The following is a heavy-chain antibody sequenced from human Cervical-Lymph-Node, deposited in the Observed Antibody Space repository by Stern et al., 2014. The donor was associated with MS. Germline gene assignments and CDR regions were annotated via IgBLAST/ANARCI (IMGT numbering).Heavy chain of an antibody. CDR1: GDTFTRYP. CDR3: ARDTARHAFDI. J-gene: IGHJ3*02. CDR2: IIPMFATA. Sequence: QVQLVQSGAEVKKPGSAVKVSCKASGDTFTRYPISWVRQAPGRGLEWMGGIIPMFATANYAQKFQGRVTITADESTRTAYMELSNLISEDTAVYYCARDTARHAFDIWGQGTMVTVSS. V-gene: IGHV1-69*01. D-gene: IGHD1-1*01.